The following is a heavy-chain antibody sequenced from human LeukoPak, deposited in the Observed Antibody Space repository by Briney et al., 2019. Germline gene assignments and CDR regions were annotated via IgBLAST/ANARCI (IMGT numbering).Heavy chain of an antibody. Sequence: ASVKVSCKASGYTFTRYDINWVRQATGQGLEWMGEMNPNSGNRGYAQKFRGRVTMTTNPSISTAYMELSSLRSEDTAVYYCARANGDYDYWGQGTLVTVSS. D-gene: IGHD4-17*01. CDR3: ARANGDYDY. J-gene: IGHJ4*02. CDR2: MNPNSGNR. V-gene: IGHV1-8*01. CDR1: GYTFTRYD.